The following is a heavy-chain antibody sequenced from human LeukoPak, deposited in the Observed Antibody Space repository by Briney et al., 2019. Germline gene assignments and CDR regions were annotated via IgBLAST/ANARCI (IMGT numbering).Heavy chain of an antibody. J-gene: IGHJ4*02. Sequence: SETLSLTCAVYGGSFSGYYWSWIRQPPGKGLEWIGEINHSGNTNYNPSLKSRVTISVDTSKNQFSLKLSSVTAADTAVYYCARGPFETTVTTDLLDYWGQGTLVTVSS. CDR2: INHSGNT. V-gene: IGHV4-34*01. CDR3: ARGPFETTVTTDLLDY. CDR1: GGSFSGYY. D-gene: IGHD4-17*01.